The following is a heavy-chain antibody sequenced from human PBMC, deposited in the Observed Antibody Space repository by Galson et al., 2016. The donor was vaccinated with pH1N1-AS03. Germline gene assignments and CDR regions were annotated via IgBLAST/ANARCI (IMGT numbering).Heavy chain of an antibody. V-gene: IGHV3-30*04. D-gene: IGHD1-1*01. CDR3: AKDLFWMSAMDV. J-gene: IGHJ6*02. CDR1: KFTFSRFS. Sequence: SLRLSCAATKFTFSRFSMHWVRQAPGKGLEWVAAISFDGSNKHYADSVKGRFSISKDNSKNTVYLQMDSLRAEDTALYYCAKDLFWMSAMDVWGQGTTVTVSS. CDR2: ISFDGSNK.